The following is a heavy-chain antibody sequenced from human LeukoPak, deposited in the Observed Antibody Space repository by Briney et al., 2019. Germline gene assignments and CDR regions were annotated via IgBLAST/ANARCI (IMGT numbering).Heavy chain of an antibody. CDR3: ARQTAKKWDLPGSFDS. V-gene: IGHV4-59*08. D-gene: IGHD1-26*01. CDR2: MFGNGGT. Sequence: SETLSLTCSVSGGSMSSDYWSWIRQSPGKGLEWIGRMFGNGGTNYSPSFQRRATMSVDTSTRRLSLRLNSVTAADTAVYYCARQTAKKWDLPGSFDSWGQGILVTVSS. J-gene: IGHJ4*02. CDR1: GGSMSSDY.